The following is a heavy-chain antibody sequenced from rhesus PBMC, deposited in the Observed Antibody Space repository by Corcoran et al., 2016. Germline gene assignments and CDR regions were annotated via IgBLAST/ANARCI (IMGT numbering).Heavy chain of an antibody. D-gene: IGHD4-23*01. CDR1: GYSFTSYW. J-gene: IGHJ2*01. CDR3: ATTLTVTTSWYFDL. Sequence: EVQLVQSGAEVKRPGESLKISCKTSGYSFTSYWISWVRHMPGKGLEWLGTIDPSDSDTQYNPSSQGQVTISAEKSISTAYLQWSRLKASDTATYYCATTLTVTTSWYFDLWGPGTPITISS. CDR2: IDPSDSDT. V-gene: IGHV5-20*01.